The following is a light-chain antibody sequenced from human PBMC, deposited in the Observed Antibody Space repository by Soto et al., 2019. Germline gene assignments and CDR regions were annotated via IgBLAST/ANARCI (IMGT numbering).Light chain of an antibody. CDR1: QDISNF. J-gene: IGKJ4*01. CDR3: QQLNRYPLT. V-gene: IGKV1-9*01. Sequence: DIPLTQSPSFLSASVGDRVTITCRASQDISNFLAWYQQKPGEAPKLLIHTASTLQSGVPSRFSGSGSGTEFTLTISSLQPEDFATYFCQQLNRYPLTFGGGTKVAI. CDR2: TAS.